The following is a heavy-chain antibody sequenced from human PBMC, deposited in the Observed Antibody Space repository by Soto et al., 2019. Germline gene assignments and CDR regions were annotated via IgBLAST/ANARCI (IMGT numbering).Heavy chain of an antibody. D-gene: IGHD3-3*01. V-gene: IGHV2-70*11. J-gene: IGHJ6*04. CDR2: IDWDDDK. CDR3: ARINSLGVVLMDV. Sequence: SGPTLVNPTQTLTLTCTFSGFSLSTSGMCVSWIRQPPGKALEWLARIDWDDDKYYSTSLKTRLTISKDTSKNQVDLTMTKKEPVYTATYYCARINSLGVVLMDVWGKGTTVTVSS. CDR1: GFSLSTSGMC.